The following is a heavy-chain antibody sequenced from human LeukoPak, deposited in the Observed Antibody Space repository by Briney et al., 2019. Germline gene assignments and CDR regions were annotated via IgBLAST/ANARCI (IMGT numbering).Heavy chain of an antibody. CDR1: GFTFSSYA. Sequence: GRSLRLSCAASGFTFSSYAMHWVRQAPGKGLEWAAVISYDGSNKYYADSVKGRFTISRDNSKNTLYPQMNSLRAEDTAVYYCARDLNWGDSSLWGQGTLVTVSS. CDR3: ARDLNWGDSSL. J-gene: IGHJ4*02. V-gene: IGHV3-30-3*01. CDR2: ISYDGSNK. D-gene: IGHD7-27*01.